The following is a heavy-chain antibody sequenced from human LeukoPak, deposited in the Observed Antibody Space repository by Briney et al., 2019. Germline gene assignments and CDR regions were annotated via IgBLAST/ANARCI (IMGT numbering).Heavy chain of an antibody. CDR1: GFTFDDYT. V-gene: IGHV3-21*01. D-gene: IGHD3-22*01. CDR2: ISSSSSYI. CDR3: ARVEEEYYYDSSGSTPADY. J-gene: IGHJ4*02. Sequence: GGSLRLSCAASGFTFDDYTMHWVRQAPGKGLEWVSSISSSSSYIYYADSVKGRFTISRDNAKNSLYLQMNSLRAEDTAVYYCARVEEEYYYDSSGSTPADYWGQGTLVTVSS.